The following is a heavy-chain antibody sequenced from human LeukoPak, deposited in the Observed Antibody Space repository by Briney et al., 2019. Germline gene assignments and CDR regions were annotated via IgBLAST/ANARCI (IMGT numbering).Heavy chain of an antibody. CDR2: ISYDGSNK. J-gene: IGHJ6*02. V-gene: IGHV3-30*18. D-gene: IGHD3-9*01. Sequence: GGSLRLSCAASGFTFSSYGMHWVRQAPGKGLEWVAVISYDGSNKYYAGSVKGRFTIYRDNSKNTMYLQMNSLRAEDTAVYYCAKDLGRRYDILTGYFYYYYYGMDVWGQGTTVTVSS. CDR1: GFTFSSYG. CDR3: AKDLGRRYDILTGYFYYYYYGMDV.